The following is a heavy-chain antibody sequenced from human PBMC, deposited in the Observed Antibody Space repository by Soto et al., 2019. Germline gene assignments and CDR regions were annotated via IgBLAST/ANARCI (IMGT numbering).Heavy chain of an antibody. J-gene: IGHJ4*02. CDR1: GYNLTSYD. CDR2: MNPNSGNT. CDR3: ASLGVFVMGDGVFDY. D-gene: IGHD3-16*02. Sequence: SVKVSSKASGYNLTSYDINWVRQATVQGLEWMGWMNPNSGNTGYAQKFQGRVTMTRNTSISTAYMELSSLRSEDTAVYYCASLGVFVMGDGVFDYWGQGTLVTVSS. V-gene: IGHV1-8*01.